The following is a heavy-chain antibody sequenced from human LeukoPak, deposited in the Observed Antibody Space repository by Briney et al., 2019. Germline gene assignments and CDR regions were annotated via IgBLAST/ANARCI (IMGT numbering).Heavy chain of an antibody. CDR3: ARHGPYLGRLGWFDP. CDR1: SGSISSYY. Sequence: SETLSLTCTVSSGSISSYYWSWIRQPPGKGLEWIGYIYYTGSTNYNPSLKSRVTISIDTSKNQFSLNLSSVTAADTAVYYCARHGPYLGRLGWFDPWGQGTLVTVSS. V-gene: IGHV4-59*08. D-gene: IGHD1-26*01. CDR2: IYYTGST. J-gene: IGHJ5*02.